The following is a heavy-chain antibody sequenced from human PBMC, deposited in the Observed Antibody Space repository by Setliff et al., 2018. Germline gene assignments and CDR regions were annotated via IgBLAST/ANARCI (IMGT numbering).Heavy chain of an antibody. J-gene: IGHJ4*02. D-gene: IGHD3-10*01. CDR2: IRDKANRYTT. V-gene: IGHV3-72*01. Sequence: PGGSLRLSCAASGLTITNYYMDWVRQAPGKGLEWVGRIRDKANRYTTEYAASVKGRFTISRDDSKNTLYLQMNSLRAEDTAVYYCAKAHSLAVRGYFDYWGQGTLVTVSS. CDR3: AKAHSLAVRGYFDY. CDR1: GLTITNYY.